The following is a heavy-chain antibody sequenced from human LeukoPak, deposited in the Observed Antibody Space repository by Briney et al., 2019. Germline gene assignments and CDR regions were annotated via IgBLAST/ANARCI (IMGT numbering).Heavy chain of an antibody. CDR2: IYHSGST. Sequence: PSETLSLTCTVSGYSISSGYYWGWIRQPPGKGLEWIGSIYHSGSTYYNPSLKSRVTISVDTSKNQFSLKLSSVTAADTAVYYCARHGAAMAPFDYWGQGTLVTVSS. CDR3: ARHGAAMAPFDY. D-gene: IGHD5-18*01. J-gene: IGHJ4*02. V-gene: IGHV4-38-2*02. CDR1: GYSISSGYY.